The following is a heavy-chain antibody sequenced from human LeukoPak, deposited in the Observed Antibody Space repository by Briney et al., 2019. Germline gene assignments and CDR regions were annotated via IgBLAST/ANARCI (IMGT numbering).Heavy chain of an antibody. Sequence: GESLKISCKGSGYSLTNYWIGWVRQIPGKGLEWMGIIYPGDSDTRYSPSFQGQVTISADKSINTAYLQWSSLKTSDTAIYYCARSWVTGYGTVLDYWGQGTLVTVS. V-gene: IGHV5-51*01. D-gene: IGHD2-21*02. J-gene: IGHJ4*02. CDR2: IYPGDSDT. CDR1: GYSLTNYW. CDR3: ARSWVTGYGTVLDY.